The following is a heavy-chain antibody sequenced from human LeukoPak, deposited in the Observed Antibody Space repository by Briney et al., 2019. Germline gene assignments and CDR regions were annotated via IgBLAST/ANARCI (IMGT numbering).Heavy chain of an antibody. CDR1: GYTFTTYY. Sequence: GASVKVSCKTSGYTFTTYYIHWVRQAPGQGLEWMGVIDPSGGSTIYAEKFQVRVTMTRDVSTSTVSMDLRSLRSEDTAVYYCARDIFLDGVAVAGGDFWGQGTLVTVSS. CDR2: IDPSGGST. CDR3: ARDIFLDGVAVAGGDF. D-gene: IGHD6-19*01. J-gene: IGHJ4*02. V-gene: IGHV1-46*01.